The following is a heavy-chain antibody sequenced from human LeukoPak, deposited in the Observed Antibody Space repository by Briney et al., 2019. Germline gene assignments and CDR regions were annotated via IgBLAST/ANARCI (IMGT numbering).Heavy chain of an antibody. CDR1: GFTSSSYG. CDR2: ISGSGGST. D-gene: IGHD1-26*01. V-gene: IGHV3-23*01. CDR3: ATYSGAHHKTFDD. Sequence: PGGSLSLSCAASGFTSSSYGMSWVRQAPGKGLEWVSAISGSGGSTYYADSVKGRFTISRDNSKNTLYLQMNSLRAEDTAVYYCATYSGAHHKTFDDWGQGTLVTVSS. J-gene: IGHJ4*02.